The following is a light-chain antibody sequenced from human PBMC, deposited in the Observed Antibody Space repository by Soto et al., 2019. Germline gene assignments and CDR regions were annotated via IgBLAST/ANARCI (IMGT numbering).Light chain of an antibody. CDR1: SAHSSYA. V-gene: IGLV4-69*01. Sequence: QPVLTQSPSASASLGASVKLTCTLSSAHSSYAIAWHQQHPDKGPRYLMKLDNDGSHNKGDGIPDRLSGSSSGAERYLTISGLQSEDEADYYCQTWGSGVWVFVGGTKLTVL. J-gene: IGLJ3*02. CDR2: LDNDGSH. CDR3: QTWGSGVWV.